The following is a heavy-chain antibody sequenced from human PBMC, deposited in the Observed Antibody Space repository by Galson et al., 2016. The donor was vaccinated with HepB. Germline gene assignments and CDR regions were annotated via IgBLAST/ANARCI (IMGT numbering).Heavy chain of an antibody. CDR2: IWYDGRNY. V-gene: IGHV3-33*01. J-gene: IGHJ6*02. CDR3: ARGIRGSGWSDLMMDV. D-gene: IGHD6-19*01. Sequence: SLRLSCAASRFTFSSYGMRWVRQAPGKGLEWVSVIWYDGRNYFYADSVKGRFTISRDNSKNTVYLEMNSLRAEDTAVYYCARGIRGSGWSDLMMDVWGQGTTVTVSS. CDR1: RFTFSSYG.